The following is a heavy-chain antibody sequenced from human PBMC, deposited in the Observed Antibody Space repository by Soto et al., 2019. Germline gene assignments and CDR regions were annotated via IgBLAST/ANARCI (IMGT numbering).Heavy chain of an antibody. CDR3: ARDPQIYCSGGSCYPHFDY. Sequence: PGGSLRFSCAASGFPFSSYTMSWIRQAPGKGLEWVSSISGTSSHIYYADSVKGRFTISRDNAKNSLYLQMDSLTAGDTAVYYCARDPQIYCSGGSCYPHFDYWGHGTLVTVSS. V-gene: IGHV3-21*01. CDR2: ISGTSSHI. CDR1: GFPFSSYT. D-gene: IGHD2-15*01. J-gene: IGHJ4*01.